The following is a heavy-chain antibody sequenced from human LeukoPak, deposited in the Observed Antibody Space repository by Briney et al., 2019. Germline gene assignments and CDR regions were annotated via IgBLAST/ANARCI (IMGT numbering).Heavy chain of an antibody. V-gene: IGHV3-48*03. CDR1: GFTFSSYE. CDR2: ISSPSTNI. Sequence: QPGGSLRLSCAASGFTFSSYEMNWVRQAPGKGLEWVAYISSPSTNIYYVDSVKGRFTISRDNAKSTLYLQLSSLRAEDTAIYYCARAYTSGRDGYYFDYWGQGALVTVSS. CDR3: ARAYTSGRDGYYFDY. J-gene: IGHJ4*02. D-gene: IGHD6-19*01.